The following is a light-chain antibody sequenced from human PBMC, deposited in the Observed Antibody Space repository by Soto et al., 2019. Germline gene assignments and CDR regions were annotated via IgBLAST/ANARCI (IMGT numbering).Light chain of an antibody. V-gene: IGKV3-15*01. J-gene: IGKJ2*01. Sequence: EIVMTQSPATLSVSPGERATLSCRASQSVSSNLAWYQQKPGQAPRLLIYGASTRATGIPARFSVSGSGTQFTLPISSLQSEDLAVYYCPQYDNGPPSTFGQGIKLEIK. CDR3: PQYDNGPPST. CDR2: GAS. CDR1: QSVSSN.